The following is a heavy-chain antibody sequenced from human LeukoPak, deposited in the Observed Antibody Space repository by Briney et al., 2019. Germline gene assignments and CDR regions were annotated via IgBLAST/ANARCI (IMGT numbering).Heavy chain of an antibody. D-gene: IGHD6-19*01. CDR3: ARLRRSSGWYYFDY. Sequence: ASVKVSCKASGYTFTGYYMHWVRQAPGQGLEWMGRINPNSGGTNYAQKFQGRVTMTRDTYISTAYMELSRLRCDDTAVYYCARLRRSSGWYYFDYWGQGTLVTVSS. CDR2: INPNSGGT. CDR1: GYTFTGYY. V-gene: IGHV1-2*06. J-gene: IGHJ4*02.